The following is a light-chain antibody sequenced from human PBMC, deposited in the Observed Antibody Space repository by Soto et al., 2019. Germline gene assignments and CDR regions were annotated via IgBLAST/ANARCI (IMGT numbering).Light chain of an antibody. CDR1: HSVSSSY. J-gene: IGKJ2*01. V-gene: IGKV3-20*01. CDR3: QQYGSSPPYT. Sequence: EIVWTQSPGTLSLSPGERATLACRASHSVSSSYLAWYQQKPGQAPRLLIYGASSRATGIPDRFSGSGSGTDFTLTISRLEPEDVAVYYCQQYGSSPPYTFGQGTELEIK. CDR2: GAS.